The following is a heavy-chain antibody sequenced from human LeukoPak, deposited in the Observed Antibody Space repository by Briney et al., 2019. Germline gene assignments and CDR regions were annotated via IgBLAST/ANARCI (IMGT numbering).Heavy chain of an antibody. CDR3: ARGRRSWPLDY. J-gene: IGHJ4*02. Sequence: LTGGSLRLSCAASGFTFSSYSMNWVRQAPGKGLEWVSYISSSSSTIYYADSVKGRFTISRDDAKNSLYLQMNSLRAEDTAVYYCARGRRSWPLDYWGQGTLVTVSS. CDR2: ISSSSSTI. V-gene: IGHV3-48*01. CDR1: GFTFSSYS.